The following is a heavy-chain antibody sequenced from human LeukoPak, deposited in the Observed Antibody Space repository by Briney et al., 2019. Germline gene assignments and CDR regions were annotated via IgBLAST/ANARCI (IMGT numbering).Heavy chain of an antibody. CDR2: ISSSGSTI. Sequence: GGSLRLSCAASGFTFSNAWMSWVRQAPGKGLEWVSYISSSGSTIYYADSVKGRFTISRDNAKNSLYLQMSSLRAEDTAVYYCARVERYYFDYWGQGTLVTVSS. V-gene: IGHV3-11*04. CDR1: GFTFSNAW. J-gene: IGHJ4*02. CDR3: ARVERYYFDY.